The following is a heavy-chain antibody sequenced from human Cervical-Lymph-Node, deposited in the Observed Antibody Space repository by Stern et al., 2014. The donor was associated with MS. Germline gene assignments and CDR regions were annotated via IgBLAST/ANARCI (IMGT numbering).Heavy chain of an antibody. CDR2: MNPNSGNT. D-gene: IGHD1-26*01. J-gene: IGHJ4*02. CDR1: GYTFTSYD. V-gene: IGHV1-8*01. CDR3: ARRYKELRTADY. Sequence: VQLEESGAEVKKPGASVKVSCKASGYTFTSYDINWVRQATGQGLEWMGWMNPNSGNTGYAQKFQGRVTMTRNTSINTAYMELSSLRSDDTGVYYCARRYKELRTADYWGQGTLVTVSS.